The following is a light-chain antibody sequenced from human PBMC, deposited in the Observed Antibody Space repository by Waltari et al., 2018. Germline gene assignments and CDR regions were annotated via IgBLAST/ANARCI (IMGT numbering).Light chain of an antibody. CDR3: QQYNSYSPRS. CDR2: KAS. J-gene: IGKJ2*01. Sequence: DIQMTQSPSTLSASVGDRVTITCRASQSISSWVAWYQHKPGKATELLIYKASSLKSGVPSRFSGSGSGTQFTLTISSLQPDVFATYYCQQYNSYSPRSFGQGTKVELK. V-gene: IGKV1-5*03. CDR1: QSISSW.